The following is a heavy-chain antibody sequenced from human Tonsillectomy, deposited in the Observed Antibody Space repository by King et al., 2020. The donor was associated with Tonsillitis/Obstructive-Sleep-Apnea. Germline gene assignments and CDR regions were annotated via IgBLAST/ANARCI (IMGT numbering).Heavy chain of an antibody. CDR1: GFSLSNARMG. Sequence: VTLKESGPMLVKPTETLTLTCTVSGFSLSNARMGVSWIRQPPGKALEWLAHIFSNDEKSYSTPLNSRVTISKDTSKSQVVLTMTNMDPVDTATNYCARSAVWSGYFVFHFDYWGQGTLVTVSS. CDR3: ARSAVWSGYFVFHFDY. D-gene: IGHD3-3*01. CDR2: IFSNDEK. J-gene: IGHJ4*02. V-gene: IGHV2-26*01.